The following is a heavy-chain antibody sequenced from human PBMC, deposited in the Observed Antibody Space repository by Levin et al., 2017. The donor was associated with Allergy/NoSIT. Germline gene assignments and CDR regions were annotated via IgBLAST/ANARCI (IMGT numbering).Heavy chain of an antibody. Sequence: GASVKVSCKASGNSFSRDAINWVRQAPGQGLEWMGGIIPIFGTTNLAQKFQGRVTFTADDSTNTAYMELSSLRSEDTAVYYCARDWLSGSTNWGASEAFNMWGQGTMVTVSS. V-gene: IGHV1-69*13. J-gene: IGHJ3*02. CDR3: ARDWLSGSTNWGASEAFNM. CDR2: IIPIFGTT. CDR1: GNSFSRDA. D-gene: IGHD7-27*01.